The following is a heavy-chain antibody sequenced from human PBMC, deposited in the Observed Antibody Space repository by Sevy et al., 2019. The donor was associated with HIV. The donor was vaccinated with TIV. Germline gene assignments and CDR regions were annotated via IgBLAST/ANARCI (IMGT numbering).Heavy chain of an antibody. V-gene: IGHV3-11*06. D-gene: IGHD6-13*01. CDR2: IIRSSSYT. CDR3: AREGAAAAYLDY. Sequence: GGSLRLSCVASGFTFSDYYMTWLRQAPGKGLEWVSYIIRSSSYTYYADSVKGRFTISRDNAKNSLYLQMNSLRAEDTDVYYCAREGAAAAYLDYWGQGTLVTVSS. J-gene: IGHJ4*02. CDR1: GFTFSDYY.